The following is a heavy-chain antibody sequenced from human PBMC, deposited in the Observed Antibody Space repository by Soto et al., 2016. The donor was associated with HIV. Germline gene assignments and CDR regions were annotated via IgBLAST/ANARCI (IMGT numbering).Heavy chain of an antibody. D-gene: IGHD5-18*01. V-gene: IGHV4-59*01. Sequence: QVQLQESGPGLVKPSETRPSPALFLVAPSVLTTGVGSGSPQGGLEWLGHISYSGSATYNPSLRGRLTISVGTSKSQFSLKLSSVTAADTAVYYCARFRSRYSYGYFDLWGQGALVAVSS. CDR3: ARFRSRYSYGYFDL. CDR2: ISYSGSA. CDR1: VAPSVLTT. J-gene: IGHJ4*02.